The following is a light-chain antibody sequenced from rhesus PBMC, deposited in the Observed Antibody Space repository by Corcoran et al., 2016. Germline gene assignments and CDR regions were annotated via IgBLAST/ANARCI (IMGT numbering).Light chain of an antibody. V-gene: IGKV3S9*01. J-gene: IGKJ2*01. CDR3: QQYNNWNS. CDR2: GTS. CDR1: QSVSSY. Sequence: MTQSPATLSLSPGERATLSCRASQSVSSYVAWYQQKPGRAPRLLIYGTSTRATGIPNRCSGSGSGTDFTLIISSVEPEDVGVYYCQQYNNWNSFGQGTKVEIK.